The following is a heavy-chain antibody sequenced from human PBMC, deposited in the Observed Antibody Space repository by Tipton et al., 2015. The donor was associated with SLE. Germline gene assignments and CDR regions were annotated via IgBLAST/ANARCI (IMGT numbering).Heavy chain of an antibody. D-gene: IGHD6-19*01. CDR1: GFTFTSYG. J-gene: IGHJ4*02. CDR3: AIAVAGTLFFDY. V-gene: IGHV1-18*01. Sequence: QSGAEGKKPGASVKVSCKASGFTFTSYGISWVRQAPGQGLEWMGWISAYNGNTDYAQKLQGRVTMTTDTSTSTAYMELRSLRSEDTAVYYCAIAVAGTLFFDYWGQGALVTVSS. CDR2: ISAYNGNT.